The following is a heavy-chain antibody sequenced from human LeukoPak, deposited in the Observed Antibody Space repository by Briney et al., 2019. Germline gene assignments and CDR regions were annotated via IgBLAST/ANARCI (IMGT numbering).Heavy chain of an antibody. Sequence: GESLNTPCQGSGYSFTNYWIGWVRQMPGKGLEWMGIINPADSDTRKSPAFHGQVTISADMSISTAYLQWSSLKAADSAMYYCARVMYGGKEGTFDYWGQGTLVTVS. CDR2: INPADSDT. CDR1: GYSFTNYW. V-gene: IGHV5-51*01. CDR3: ARVMYGGKEGTFDY. D-gene: IGHD4-23*01. J-gene: IGHJ4*02.